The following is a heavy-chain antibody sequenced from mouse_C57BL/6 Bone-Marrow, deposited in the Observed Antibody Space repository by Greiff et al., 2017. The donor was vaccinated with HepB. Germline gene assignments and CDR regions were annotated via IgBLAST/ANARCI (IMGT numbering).Heavy chain of an antibody. J-gene: IGHJ1*03. CDR3: ARTSCGSSYWDIDV. Sequence: VKLMESGAELVKPGASVKMSCKASGYTFTTYPIEWMKQNHGKSLEWIGNFHPYNDDTKYNEKFKGKATLTVEKSSSTVYLELSRLTSDDSAVYYCARTSCGSSYWDIDVWGTGTTVTVSS. D-gene: IGHD1-1*01. CDR1: GYTFTTYP. CDR2: FHPYNDDT. V-gene: IGHV1-47*01.